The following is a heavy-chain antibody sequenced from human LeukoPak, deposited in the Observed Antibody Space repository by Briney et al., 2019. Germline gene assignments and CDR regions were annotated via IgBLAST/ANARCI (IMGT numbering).Heavy chain of an antibody. J-gene: IGHJ4*02. CDR3: ATERLKYFDY. CDR1: GFFFDDYT. CDR2: ITRDGGST. V-gene: IGHV3-43*01. Sequence: GGSLRLSCAASGFFFDDYTMHWVRQAPGKGLEWVSLITRDGGSTFYADSVKGRFTISRDKSKNSLYLQMHSLRTEDTALYYCATERLKYFDYWGQGTLVTVSS.